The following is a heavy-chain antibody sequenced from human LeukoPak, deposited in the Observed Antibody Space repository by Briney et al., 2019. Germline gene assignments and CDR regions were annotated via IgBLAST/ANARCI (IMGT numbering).Heavy chain of an antibody. CDR2: ISAYNGNT. CDR1: GYTFTSYG. J-gene: IGHJ5*02. CDR3: ARVGYYYGSGSLNWFDP. Sequence: ASVKVSCKASGYTFTSYGISWVRQAPGQGLEWMGWISAYNGNTNYAQKLQGRVTMTTDTSTSTAYMELRSLRSDDTAVCYCARVGYYYGSGSLNWFDPWGQGTLVTVSS. D-gene: IGHD3-10*01. V-gene: IGHV1-18*01.